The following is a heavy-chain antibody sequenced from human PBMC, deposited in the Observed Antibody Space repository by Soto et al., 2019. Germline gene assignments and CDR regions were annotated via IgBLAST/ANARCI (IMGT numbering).Heavy chain of an antibody. V-gene: IGHV4-59*08. CDR2: IYYSGST. J-gene: IGHJ5*02. CDR1: CGSISSDY. CDR3: ARHPITISPFYP. Sequence: SETLSVTCTVSCGSISSDYWSWIRQPPGKGLEWIGYIYYSGSTNYNPSLKSRVTISVDTSKNQFSLKLSSVTAADTAVYYCARHPITISPFYPWGQGTLVTVS. D-gene: IGHD3-3*01.